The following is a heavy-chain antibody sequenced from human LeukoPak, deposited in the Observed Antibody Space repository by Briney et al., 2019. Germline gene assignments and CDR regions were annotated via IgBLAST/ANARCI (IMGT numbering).Heavy chain of an antibody. Sequence: GGSLRLSCAASGFTFSTYAMSWVRQAPGKGLDWVSAIGGSGGNTYYADSVKGRFTISRDNAKNSLYLQMNSLRAEDTAVYYCAAAYGSGFYWGQGTLVTVSS. CDR1: GFTFSTYA. CDR3: AAAYGSGFY. J-gene: IGHJ4*02. CDR2: IGGSGGNT. V-gene: IGHV3-23*01. D-gene: IGHD3-10*01.